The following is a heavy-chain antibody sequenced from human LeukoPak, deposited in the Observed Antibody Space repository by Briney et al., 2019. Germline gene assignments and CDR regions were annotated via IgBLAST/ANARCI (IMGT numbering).Heavy chain of an antibody. CDR2: INHSGST. J-gene: IGHJ4*02. V-gene: IGHV4-34*01. D-gene: IGHD6-6*01. Sequence: SETLCLTCAVYGGSFSDYYWSWIRQPPGKGLEWIGEINHSGSTNYNPSLKSRVTISVDTSKNQFSLKLSSVTAADTAVYYCARAGFALAPHRGTPFDYWGQGTLLTVSS. CDR1: GGSFSDYY. CDR3: ARAGFALAPHRGTPFDY.